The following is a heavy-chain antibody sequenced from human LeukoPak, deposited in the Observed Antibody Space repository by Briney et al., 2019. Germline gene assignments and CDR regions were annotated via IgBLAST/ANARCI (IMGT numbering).Heavy chain of an antibody. CDR3: ARYPRSYYYDSSGLPGIYYYYLDV. CDR1: GYTFTSYG. D-gene: IGHD3-22*01. CDR2: ISAYNGNT. V-gene: IGHV1-18*01. Sequence: ASVKVSCKASGYTFTSYGISWVRQAPGQGLEWMGWISAYNGNTNYAQKLQGRVTMTTDTSTSTAYMELRSLRSDDTAVYYCARYPRSYYYDSSGLPGIYYYYLDVWGRGTTVTVSS. J-gene: IGHJ6*03.